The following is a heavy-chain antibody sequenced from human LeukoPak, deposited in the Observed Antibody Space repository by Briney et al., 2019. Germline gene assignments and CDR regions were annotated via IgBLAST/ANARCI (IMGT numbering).Heavy chain of an antibody. J-gene: IGHJ5*02. Sequence: GSLRLSCAASGFTFSSYAMSWVRQAPGKGLEWVSAISGSGGSTYYADSVKGRFTISRDNSKNTLYLQMNSLRAEDTAVHYCAKDPNYYDSSGYWGSWFDPWGQGTLVTVSS. CDR3: AKDPNYYDSSGYWGSWFDP. D-gene: IGHD3-22*01. CDR1: GFTFSSYA. CDR2: ISGSGGST. V-gene: IGHV3-23*01.